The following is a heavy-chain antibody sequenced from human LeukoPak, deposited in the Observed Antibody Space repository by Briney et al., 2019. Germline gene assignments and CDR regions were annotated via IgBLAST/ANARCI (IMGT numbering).Heavy chain of an antibody. Sequence: GASVKVSCKASGDTFTNYYFHWVRQAPGQGLEWMGIINPSGGTLSYAQKFQGRVTITADESTSTAYMELSSLRSEDTAVYYCARDRVAYCGGDCYPPNGRYFDYWGQGTLVTVSS. CDR3: ARDRVAYCGGDCYPPNGRYFDY. J-gene: IGHJ4*02. CDR2: INPSGGTL. D-gene: IGHD2-21*02. V-gene: IGHV1-46*01. CDR1: GDTFTNYY.